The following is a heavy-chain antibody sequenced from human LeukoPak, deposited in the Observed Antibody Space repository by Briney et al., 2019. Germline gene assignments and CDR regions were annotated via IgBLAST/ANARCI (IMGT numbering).Heavy chain of an antibody. CDR2: IEGSGFST. Sequence: GGSLRLSCAASGFTFSNYAMSWVRQAPGKGLEWVSGIEGSGFSTYYAASVKGRFTISRDNAKNSLYLQMNSLRAEDTAVYYCARERGEWEPLLRYQYYYMDVWGKGTTVTVSS. J-gene: IGHJ6*03. V-gene: IGHV3-23*01. D-gene: IGHD1-26*01. CDR1: GFTFSNYA. CDR3: ARERGEWEPLLRYQYYYMDV.